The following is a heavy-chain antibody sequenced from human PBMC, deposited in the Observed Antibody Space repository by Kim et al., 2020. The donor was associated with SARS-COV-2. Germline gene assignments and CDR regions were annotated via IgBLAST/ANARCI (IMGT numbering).Heavy chain of an antibody. CDR2: ISSSSSYI. CDR1: GFTFSSYS. V-gene: IGHV3-21*01. Sequence: GGSLRLSCAASGFTFSSYSMNWVLQAPGKGLEWVSSISSSSSYIYYADSVKGRFTISRDNAKNSLYLQMNSLRAEDTAVYYCARDPPRGGVIVIPENYWGQGTLVTVSS. D-gene: IGHD3-16*02. CDR3: ARDPPRGGVIVIPENY. J-gene: IGHJ4*02.